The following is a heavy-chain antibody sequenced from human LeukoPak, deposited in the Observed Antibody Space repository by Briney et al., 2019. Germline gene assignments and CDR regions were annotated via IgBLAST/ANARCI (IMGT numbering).Heavy chain of an antibody. D-gene: IGHD6-19*01. CDR3: ARGQQWLQTDY. CDR1: SGSTNNYY. V-gene: IGHV4-59*01. Sequence: SETLSLTCTVSSGSTNNYYWSWIRQPPGKGLEWIGYIYYSGSTNYNPSLKSRVTISVDASKNQFSLKLSSVTAADTAIYYCARGQQWLQTDYWGQGTLVTVSS. CDR2: IYYSGST. J-gene: IGHJ4*02.